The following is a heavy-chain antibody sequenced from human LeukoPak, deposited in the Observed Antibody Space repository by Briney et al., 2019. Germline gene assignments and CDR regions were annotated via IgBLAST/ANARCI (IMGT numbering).Heavy chain of an antibody. D-gene: IGHD1-14*01. CDR1: GGSFSGYY. CDR2: INHSGST. CDR3: ARGRKVWHQLYYFDY. Sequence: SETLSLTCAVYGGSFSGYYWSWIRQPPGEGLEWIGEINHSGSTNYNPSLKSRVTISVDTSKNQFSLKLSSVTAADTAVYYCARGRKVWHQLYYFDYWGQGTLVTVSS. J-gene: IGHJ4*02. V-gene: IGHV4-34*01.